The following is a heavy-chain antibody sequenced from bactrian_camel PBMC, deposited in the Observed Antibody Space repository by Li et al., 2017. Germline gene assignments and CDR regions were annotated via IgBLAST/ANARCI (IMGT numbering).Heavy chain of an antibody. V-gene: IGHV3S55*01. J-gene: IGHJ4*01. CDR3: AAGQGVGWCLDVIRAGAEADFDY. Sequence: HVQLVESGGGSVQAGGSLRLSCAASGDTISSYCMAWFRQAPGKEREGVAQIDNYEITTYADSVKGRFAISMDNAKNTLYLQMNNLKSEDTATYYCAAGQGVGWCLDVIRAGAEADFDYWGQGTQVTVSS. D-gene: IGHD3*01. CDR1: GDTISSYC. CDR2: IDNYEIT.